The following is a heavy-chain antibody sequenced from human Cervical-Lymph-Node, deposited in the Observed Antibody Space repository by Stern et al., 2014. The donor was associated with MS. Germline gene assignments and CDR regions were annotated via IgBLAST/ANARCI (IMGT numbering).Heavy chain of an antibody. CDR2: INHSGST. CDR3: ARVPRGYSYGYGVGYFDY. Sequence: QVQLGQWGAGLLKPSETLSLTCAVYGGSFSGYYWSWIRQPPGKGLEWIGEINHSGSTNYNPSLKGRVTIAIDTSKNQFSLKLSSVTAADTAVYYCARVPRGYSYGYGVGYFDYWGQGTLVTVSS. V-gene: IGHV4-34*01. CDR1: GGSFSGYY. J-gene: IGHJ4*02. D-gene: IGHD5-18*01.